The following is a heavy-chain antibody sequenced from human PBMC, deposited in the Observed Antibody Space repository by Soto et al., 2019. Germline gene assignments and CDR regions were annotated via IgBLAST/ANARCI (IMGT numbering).Heavy chain of an antibody. V-gene: IGHV4-30-4*08. J-gene: IGHJ4*02. CDR1: GGSISSGYYY. Sequence: PSETLSLTCTVPGGSISSGYYYWSWIRQPPGKGLEWIGYIYYSGSTYYNPSLKSRVTISVDTSKNQFSLKLSSVTAADTAVYYCARVPRGLHLYYLDYLGQGTLVT. D-gene: IGHD1-26*01. CDR3: ARVPRGLHLYYLDY. CDR2: IYYSGST.